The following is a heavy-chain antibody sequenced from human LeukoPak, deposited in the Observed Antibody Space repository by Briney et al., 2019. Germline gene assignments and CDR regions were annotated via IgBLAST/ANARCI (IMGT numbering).Heavy chain of an antibody. V-gene: IGHV3-21*01. J-gene: IGHJ4*02. CDR2: ISSSSSYI. Sequence: GGSLRLSCAASGFTFSSYSMNWVRQAPGKGLEWASSISSSSSYIYYADSVKGRFTISRDNAKNSLYLQMNSLRSEDTAVYYCERGLSIFGVVKYYFDYWGQGTLVTVSS. CDR3: ERGLSIFGVVKYYFDY. D-gene: IGHD3-3*01. CDR1: GFTFSSYS.